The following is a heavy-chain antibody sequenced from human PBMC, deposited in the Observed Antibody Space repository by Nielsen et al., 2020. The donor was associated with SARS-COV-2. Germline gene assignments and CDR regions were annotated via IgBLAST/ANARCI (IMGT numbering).Heavy chain of an antibody. J-gene: IGHJ6*02. CDR1: GFTFKNYA. V-gene: IGHV3-23*01. Sequence: GGSLRLSCAASGFTFKNYAMSWVRQAPGKGLEWVSAISGSGEKTYYTDAVKGRFTISRDNSKNTLYLQMNSLRAEDTAVYYCARVVSYYYGMDVWGQGTTVTVSS. CDR3: ARVVSYYYGMDV. CDR2: ISGSGEKT.